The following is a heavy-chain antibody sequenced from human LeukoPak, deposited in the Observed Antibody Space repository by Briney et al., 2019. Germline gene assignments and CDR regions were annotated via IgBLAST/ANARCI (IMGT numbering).Heavy chain of an antibody. CDR3: ARDISPHYYDFWSGYYPLDY. Sequence: GGSLRLSCAASGFTFSSYWMSWVRQAPGKGLEWVANIKQDGSEKYYVDSVKGRFTISRDNAKNSLYLQMNSLRAEDTAVYYCARDISPHYYDFWSGYYPLDYWGQGTLVTVSS. J-gene: IGHJ4*02. CDR1: GFTFSSYW. CDR2: IKQDGSEK. D-gene: IGHD3-3*01. V-gene: IGHV3-7*01.